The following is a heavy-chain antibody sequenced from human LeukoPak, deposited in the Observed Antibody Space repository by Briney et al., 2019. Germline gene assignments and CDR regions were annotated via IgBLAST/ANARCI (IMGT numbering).Heavy chain of an antibody. V-gene: IGHV4-4*02. CDR3: AREGGFYRPLDY. CDR2: VHLDGRT. J-gene: IGHJ4*02. Sequence: ASETLSLTCGVSGGSVTSTNWWTWVRQPPGKGLEWIGEVHLDGRTNYNPSLKSRLTMSVDLSENHVSLKLTSVTAADTAVYYCAREGGFYRPLDYTGQGTLVTVSS. CDR1: GGSVTSTNW. D-gene: IGHD3-22*01.